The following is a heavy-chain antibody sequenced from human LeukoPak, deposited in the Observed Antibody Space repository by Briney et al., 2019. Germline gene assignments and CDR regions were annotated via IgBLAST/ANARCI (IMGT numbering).Heavy chain of an antibody. V-gene: IGHV3-73*01. J-gene: IGHJ4*02. CDR3: TLPGGFAFGGVIRQGLAI. D-gene: IGHD3-16*02. CDR2: IRSKANSYAT. CDR1: GFTFSGSA. Sequence: PGGSLRLSCAASGFTFSGSAMHWVRQASGKGLEWVGRIRSKANSYATAYAASVKGRFTISRDDSKNTAYLQMNSLKTEDTAVYYCTLPGGFAFGGVIRQGLAIWGQGTLVTVSS.